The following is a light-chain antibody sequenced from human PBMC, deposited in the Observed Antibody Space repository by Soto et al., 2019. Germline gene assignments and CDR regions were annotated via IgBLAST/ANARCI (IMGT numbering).Light chain of an antibody. CDR2: EVI. CDR1: SSDIGAYNH. V-gene: IGLV2-14*01. Sequence: QSALTQPPSASGSPGQSVTISCTGTSSDIGAYNHVSWYQQHPGKAPQLIIYEVINRPSGLSNRFSASKSGNTASLTISGLQAEDEADYYCCSYTTSSTLVFGTGTKLTVL. CDR3: CSYTTSSTLV. J-gene: IGLJ1*01.